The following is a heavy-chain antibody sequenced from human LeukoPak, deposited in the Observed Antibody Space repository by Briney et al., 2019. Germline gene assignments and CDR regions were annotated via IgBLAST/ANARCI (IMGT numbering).Heavy chain of an antibody. CDR2: ISSSSSYT. V-gene: IGHV3-11*05. Sequence: PGGSLRLSCEASGFTFSDYYMSWVRQAPGKGLEWVSYISSSSSYTKYADSVKGRFTISRDNAKNSLYLQVNSLRAEDTAVYYCARDAGQQPHDYWSQGTLVTVSS. CDR3: ARDAGQQPHDY. D-gene: IGHD6-13*01. J-gene: IGHJ4*02. CDR1: GFTFSDYY.